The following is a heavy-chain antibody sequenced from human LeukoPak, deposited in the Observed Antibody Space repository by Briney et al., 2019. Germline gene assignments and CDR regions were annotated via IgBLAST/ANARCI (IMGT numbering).Heavy chain of an antibody. V-gene: IGHV3-30*18. CDR3: AKELSYYGSGSYSDAFDI. CDR1: GFTFSSYG. Sequence: GGSLRLSCAASGFTFSSYGMHWVRQAPGKGLEWVAVISYDGSNKYYADSVKGRFIISRDNSKNTLYLQMNSLRAEDTAVYYCAKELSYYGSGSYSDAFDIWGQGTMVTVSS. J-gene: IGHJ3*02. D-gene: IGHD3-10*01. CDR2: ISYDGSNK.